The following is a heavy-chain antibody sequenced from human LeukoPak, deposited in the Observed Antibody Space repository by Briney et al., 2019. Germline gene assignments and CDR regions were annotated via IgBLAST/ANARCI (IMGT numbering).Heavy chain of an antibody. D-gene: IGHD2-8*01. CDR1: EITFSIYV. CDR3: ARYFTGNDY. J-gene: IGHJ4*02. Sequence: GGSLRLSCADSEITFSIYVMHSDRQPPGKGLAYVSAISNNGGSTYYATSVKGRFTISRDNSKNTLYLQMGSLRAEDMAVYYCARYFTGNDYWGQGTLVTVSS. V-gene: IGHV3-64*01. CDR2: ISNNGGST.